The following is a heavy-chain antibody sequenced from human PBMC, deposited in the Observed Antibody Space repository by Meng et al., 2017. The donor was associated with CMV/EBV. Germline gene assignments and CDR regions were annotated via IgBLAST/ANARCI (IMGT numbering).Heavy chain of an antibody. CDR1: GLTFSNDA. CDR2: ISNDGRNK. D-gene: IGHD3-3*01. V-gene: IGHV3-30*04. Sequence: QVKLGEWGGGVGQPGGSMKLSGDASGLTFSNDAMHWVRQASGKGLESVAVISNDGRNKNYADSVKGQFTIARDNSKNTLYLQMNSLRAEDTAVYYCARAEVGVVLAPGDYWGQGTLVTVSS. J-gene: IGHJ4*02. CDR3: ARAEVGVVLAPGDY.